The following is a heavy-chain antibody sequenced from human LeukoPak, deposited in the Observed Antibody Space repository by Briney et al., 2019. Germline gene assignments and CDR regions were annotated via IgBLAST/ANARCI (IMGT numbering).Heavy chain of an antibody. CDR3: ARHRILLWFGEFDY. J-gene: IGHJ4*02. CDR2: INHSGST. D-gene: IGHD3-10*01. CDR1: GGSFSGYY. V-gene: IGHV4-34*01. Sequence: SETLSLTCAVYGGSFSGYYWSWIRQPPGKGLEWIGEINHSGSTNYNPSLKSRVTISVDTSKNQFSLKLSSVTAADTAVYYCARHRILLWFGEFDYWGQGTLVTVSS.